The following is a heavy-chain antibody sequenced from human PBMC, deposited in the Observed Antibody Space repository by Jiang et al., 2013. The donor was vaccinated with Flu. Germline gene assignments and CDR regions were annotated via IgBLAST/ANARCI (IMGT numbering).Heavy chain of an antibody. J-gene: IGHJ2*01. CDR2: IYYSGST. CDR3: ARDRGYCSSTSCFYW. Sequence: GPGLVKPSQTLSSPALSLVAPSAVVVTTGAGSASTQGRAWSGLGYIYYSGSTYYNPSLKSRVTISVDTSKNQFSLKLSSVTAADTAVYYCARDRGYCSSTSCFYW. D-gene: IGHD2-2*01. V-gene: IGHV4-31*03. CDR1: VAPSAVVVTT.